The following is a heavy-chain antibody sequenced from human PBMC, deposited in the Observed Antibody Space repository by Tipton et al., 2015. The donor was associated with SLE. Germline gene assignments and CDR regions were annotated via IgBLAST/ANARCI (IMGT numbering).Heavy chain of an antibody. CDR2: IRYDGSNK. V-gene: IGHV3-30*02. J-gene: IGHJ4*02. CDR3: AKDGHRVGDYFDY. Sequence: SLRLSCAASGFTFSSYGMHWVRQAPGKGLEWVAFIRYDGSNKYYADSVKGRFTISRDNSRNTLYLQMNSLRAEDTAVYYCAKDGHRVGDYFDYWGQGTLVTVSS. D-gene: IGHD2-15*01. CDR1: GFTFSSYG.